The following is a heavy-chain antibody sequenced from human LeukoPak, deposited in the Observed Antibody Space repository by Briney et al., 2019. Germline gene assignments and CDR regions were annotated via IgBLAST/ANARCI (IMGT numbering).Heavy chain of an antibody. CDR1: GGSFSGYY. D-gene: IGHD1-26*01. V-gene: IGHV4-34*01. Sequence: SSETLSLTCAVYGGSFSGYYWSWIRQPPGKGLEWIGEINHSGSTNYNPSLKSRVTISVDTSKNQFSLKLSSVTAADTATYYCARRRGAYYRPFDYWGQGTLVTVSS. J-gene: IGHJ4*02. CDR3: ARRRGAYYRPFDY. CDR2: INHSGST.